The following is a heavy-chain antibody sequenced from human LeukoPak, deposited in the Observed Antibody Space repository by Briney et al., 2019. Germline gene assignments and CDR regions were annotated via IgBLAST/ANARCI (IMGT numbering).Heavy chain of an antibody. CDR3: AKDPVPYSSSWYVGDY. CDR1: GFTFSSYA. J-gene: IGHJ4*02. Sequence: GGSLRLSCAASGFTFSSYAMSWVRQAPGKGLEWVSAISGSGSTTYYADSVKGRFTISRDNSKNTLYLQMNSLRAEDTAVYYCAKDPVPYSSSWYVGDYWGQGTLVTVSS. CDR2: ISGSGSTT. D-gene: IGHD6-13*01. V-gene: IGHV3-23*01.